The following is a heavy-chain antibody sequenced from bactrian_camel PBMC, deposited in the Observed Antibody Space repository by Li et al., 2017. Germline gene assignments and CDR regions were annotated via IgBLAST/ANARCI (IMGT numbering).Heavy chain of an antibody. CDR2: IVTSGSGA. D-gene: IGHD8*01. CDR3: VRSLVNWIWDLGY. Sequence: QLVESGGGLVQPGGSQRLSCAASGFTFSTYYMSRVRQTPGKGLEWTSTIVTSGSGAYYTDSVKGRFAITRDYAKNTFDLQMDSLKPEDTGVYYCVRSLVNWIWDLGYWGQGTQVTVSS. CDR1: GFTFSTYY. V-gene: IGHV3S28*01. J-gene: IGHJ4*01.